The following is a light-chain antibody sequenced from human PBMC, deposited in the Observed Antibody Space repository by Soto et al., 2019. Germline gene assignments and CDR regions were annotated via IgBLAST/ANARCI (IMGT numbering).Light chain of an antibody. J-gene: IGKJ1*01. V-gene: IGKV3-15*01. CDR2: GAS. CDR3: QQYNSWPQT. Sequence: GSQSLRSSLAWYQHKXGQAPRLLIYGASXRANGIAARFSGSGSGTEFTLNISSLQSEDFAVYFCQQYNSWPQTFGQGTKVDIK. CDR1: QSLRSS.